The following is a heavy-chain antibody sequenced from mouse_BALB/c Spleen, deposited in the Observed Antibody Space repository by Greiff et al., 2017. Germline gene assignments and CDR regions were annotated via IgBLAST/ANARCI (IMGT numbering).Heavy chain of an antibody. CDR2: INPGSGGT. CDR3: ARWGYDEDGFAY. Sequence: QVQLQQSGAELVRPGTSVKVSCKASGYAFTNYLIEWVKQRPGQGLEWIGVINPGSGGTNYNEKFKGKATLTADKSSSTAYMQLSSLTSDDSAVYFCARWGYDEDGFAYWGQGTLVTVSA. CDR1: GYAFTNYL. V-gene: IGHV1-54*01. D-gene: IGHD2-2*01. J-gene: IGHJ3*01.